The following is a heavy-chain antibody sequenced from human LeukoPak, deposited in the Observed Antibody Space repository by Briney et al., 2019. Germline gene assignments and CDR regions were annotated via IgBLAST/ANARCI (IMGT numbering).Heavy chain of an antibody. CDR2: FDSEDGET. CDR1: GYTLTELS. Sequence: ASVKVSCKVSGYTLTELSMHWVRQAPGKGLEWMGGFDSEDGETSYAQKFQGRVTMTEDTSTGTAHMELSSLRSEDTAVYYCATDRPDCSDGSCYSAFDYWGQGTLVTVSS. J-gene: IGHJ4*02. CDR3: ATDRPDCSDGSCYSAFDY. V-gene: IGHV1-24*01. D-gene: IGHD2-15*01.